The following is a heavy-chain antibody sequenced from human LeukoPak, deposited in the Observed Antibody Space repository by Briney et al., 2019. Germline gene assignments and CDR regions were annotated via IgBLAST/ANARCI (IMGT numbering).Heavy chain of an antibody. Sequence: GGSLRLSCVASGFTFSNFWMTWVRQAPGKGLEWLANIKQDGSEKNYVDSLKGRFTISRDNAKNSLFLQMNSLRAADTAVYYCARGRRWLQPLDYWGQGTLVTVSS. CDR2: IKQDGSEK. V-gene: IGHV3-7*01. D-gene: IGHD5-24*01. J-gene: IGHJ4*02. CDR3: ARGRRWLQPLDY. CDR1: GFTFSNFW.